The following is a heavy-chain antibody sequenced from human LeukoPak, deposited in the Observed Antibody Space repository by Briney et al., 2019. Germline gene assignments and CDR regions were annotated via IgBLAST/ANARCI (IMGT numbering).Heavy chain of an antibody. V-gene: IGHV4-59*01. J-gene: IGHJ2*01. D-gene: IGHD6-13*01. CDR3: ARLDSSSWYSGWYFDL. CDR2: IYYSGST. Sequence: PSETLSLTCTVSGGSISSYYWGWIRQPPGKGLEWIGYIYYSGSTNYNPSLKSRVTISVDTSKNQFSLKLSSVTAADTAVYYCARLDSSSWYSGWYFDLWGRGTLVTVSS. CDR1: GGSISSYY.